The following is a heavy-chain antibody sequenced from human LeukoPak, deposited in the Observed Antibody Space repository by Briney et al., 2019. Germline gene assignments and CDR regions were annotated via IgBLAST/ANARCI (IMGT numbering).Heavy chain of an antibody. J-gene: IGHJ4*02. D-gene: IGHD3-10*01. CDR3: ARVTYGSGTYGAFDY. V-gene: IGHV3-21*04. Sequence: GGSLRLSCAVSGFTFSSYSMNWVRQAPGKGLEWVSSISSSSSYIYYADSVKGRFTISRDNSKNTLYLQMNSLRAEDTAVYYCARVTYGSGTYGAFDYWGQGTLVTVSS. CDR1: GFTFSSYS. CDR2: ISSSSSYI.